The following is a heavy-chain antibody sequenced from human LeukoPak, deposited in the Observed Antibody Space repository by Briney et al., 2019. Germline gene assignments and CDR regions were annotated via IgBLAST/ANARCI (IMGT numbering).Heavy chain of an antibody. Sequence: GGSLRLSCAASGFTFSSYAMHWVRQAPGKGLEYVSAISSNGGSTYYVNSVKGRFTISRDNSKNTLYLQMGSLRAEDMAVYYCARDRQRSWYSGSWGHYWGQGTLVTVSS. CDR3: ARDRQRSWYSGSWGHY. V-gene: IGHV3-64*01. D-gene: IGHD1-26*01. CDR2: ISSNGGST. CDR1: GFTFSSYA. J-gene: IGHJ4*02.